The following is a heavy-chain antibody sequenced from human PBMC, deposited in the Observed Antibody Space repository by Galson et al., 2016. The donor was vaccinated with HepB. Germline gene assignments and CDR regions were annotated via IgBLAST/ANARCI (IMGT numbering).Heavy chain of an antibody. CDR1: GFSLSSSGVS. J-gene: IGHJ4*02. CDR2: IYWDGGQ. Sequence: PALVKPTQTLTLTCSLSGFSLSSSGVSVGWIRQPPGKALEWLALIYWDGGQRYSPSLRTRLRVTKGSDNKAVLRLTDMEAADTGTYYCALSREWGSAPQRHSYGFYFESWGPGTLVTVSS. V-gene: IGHV2-5*02. CDR3: ALSREWGSAPQRHSYGFYFES. D-gene: IGHD5-18*01.